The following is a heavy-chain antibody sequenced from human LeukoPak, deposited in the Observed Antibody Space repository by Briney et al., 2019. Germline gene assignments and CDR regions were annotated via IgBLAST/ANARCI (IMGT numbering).Heavy chain of an antibody. D-gene: IGHD3-16*01. Sequence: GASVKVSCKASGYTFTSYGISWVRQAPGQGLEWMGWISAYNGNTDYAQKLQGRVTMTTDTSTSTAYMELRSLRSDDTAVYYCASLPTIPYDYVWGTDLQHYWGQGTLVTVSS. CDR2: ISAYNGNT. J-gene: IGHJ4*02. CDR3: ASLPTIPYDYVWGTDLQHY. CDR1: GYTFTSYG. V-gene: IGHV1-18*01.